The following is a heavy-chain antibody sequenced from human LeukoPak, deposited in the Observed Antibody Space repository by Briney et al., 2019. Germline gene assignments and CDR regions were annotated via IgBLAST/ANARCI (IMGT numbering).Heavy chain of an antibody. Sequence: PSETLSLTCAVSGGSISSGGYSWSWIRQPPGKGLEWIGYIYHSGSTYYNPSLKSRVTISVDTSKNQFSLKLSSVTAADTAVYYCARASLDCSGGSCYWFDPWGQGTLVTVSS. D-gene: IGHD2-15*01. CDR2: IYHSGST. CDR3: ARASLDCSGGSCYWFDP. J-gene: IGHJ5*02. V-gene: IGHV4-30-2*05. CDR1: GGSISSGGYS.